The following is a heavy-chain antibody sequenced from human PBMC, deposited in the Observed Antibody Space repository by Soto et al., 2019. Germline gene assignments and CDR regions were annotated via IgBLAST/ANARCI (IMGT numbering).Heavy chain of an antibody. V-gene: IGHV5-51*01. J-gene: IGHJ3*02. Sequence: PGESLKISCKGSGYSFTSYWIGWVRQMPGKGLEWMGIIYPGDSDTRYSPSFQGQVTISADKSISAAYLQWSSLKASDTAMYYCARSIAVASDAFDIWGQGTMVTVSS. D-gene: IGHD6-19*01. CDR2: IYPGDSDT. CDR1: GYSFTSYW. CDR3: ARSIAVASDAFDI.